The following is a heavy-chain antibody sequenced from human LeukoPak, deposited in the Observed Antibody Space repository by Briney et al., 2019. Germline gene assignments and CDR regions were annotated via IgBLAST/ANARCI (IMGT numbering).Heavy chain of an antibody. CDR2: INHSGST. CDR1: GGSCSGYY. V-gene: IGHV4-34*01. Sequence: SETLSLTCAVYGGSCSGYYWSWIRHPPGKGLEWIGEINHSGSTNYNPSLKSRVTISVDTSKNQFSLKLSSVTAADTAVYYCARMPYVWGSYRGLDYWGQGTLVTVSS. CDR3: ARMPYVWGSYRGLDY. D-gene: IGHD3-16*02. J-gene: IGHJ4*02.